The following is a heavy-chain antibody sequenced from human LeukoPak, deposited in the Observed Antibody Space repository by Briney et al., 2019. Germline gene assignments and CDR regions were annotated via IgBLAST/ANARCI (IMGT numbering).Heavy chain of an antibody. V-gene: IGHV3-30*18. CDR2: ISYDGSNK. Sequence: PGRSLRLPCAASGFTFSSYGMHWVRQAPGKGLEWVAVISYDGSNKYYADSVKGRFTISRDNSKNTLYLQMNSLRAEDTAVYYCAKDHGSGSYFDYWGQGTLVTVSS. J-gene: IGHJ4*02. CDR1: GFTFSSYG. CDR3: AKDHGSGSYFDY. D-gene: IGHD3-10*01.